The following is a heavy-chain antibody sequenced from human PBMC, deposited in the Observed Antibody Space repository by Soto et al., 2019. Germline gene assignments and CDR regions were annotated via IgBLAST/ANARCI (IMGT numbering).Heavy chain of an antibody. Sequence: EVQLVESGGGVVQPGEALRLSCTASGFTFSTSWMHWVSHAPGKGLVWLSRLKGDGSRTDYADSVKGRFTISRDNAENTLYLQMNGLRAEDTAIYYCARGGLYAYYQDNWGQGTLVTVSS. CDR1: GFTFSTSW. D-gene: IGHD3-16*01. J-gene: IGHJ4*02. V-gene: IGHV3-74*01. CDR3: ARGGLYAYYQDN. CDR2: LKGDGSRT.